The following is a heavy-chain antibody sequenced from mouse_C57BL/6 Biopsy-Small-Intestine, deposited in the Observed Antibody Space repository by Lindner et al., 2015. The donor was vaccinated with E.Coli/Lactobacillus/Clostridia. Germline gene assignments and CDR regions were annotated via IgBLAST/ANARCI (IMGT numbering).Heavy chain of an antibody. V-gene: IGHV14-4*01. CDR1: GFNIKDDY. CDR2: IDPENGDT. J-gene: IGHJ4*01. Sequence: VQLQESGAELVRPGASVKLSCTASGFNIKDDYMHWVKQRPEQGLEWIGWIDPENGDTEYASKFQGKATITADTSSNTAYPQLSSLTSEDTAVYYCTVTGTYYAMDYWGQGTSVTVSS. CDR3: TVTGTYYAMDY. D-gene: IGHD4-1*01.